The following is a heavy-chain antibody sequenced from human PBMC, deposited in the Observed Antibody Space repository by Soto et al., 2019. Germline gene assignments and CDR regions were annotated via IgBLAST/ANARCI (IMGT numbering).Heavy chain of an antibody. J-gene: IGHJ6*03. CDR2: IYYSGST. V-gene: IGHV4-59*01. CDR1: GGSISSYY. Sequence: SETLSLTCTVSGGSISSYYWSWIRQPPGKGLEWIGYIYYSGSTNYNPSLKSRVTISVDTSKNQFSLKLSSVTTADTAVYYCAREGTGPPQNTPEFTRHYYMDVWGKGTTVTVSS. CDR3: AREGTGPPQNTPEFTRHYYMDV. D-gene: IGHD3-10*01.